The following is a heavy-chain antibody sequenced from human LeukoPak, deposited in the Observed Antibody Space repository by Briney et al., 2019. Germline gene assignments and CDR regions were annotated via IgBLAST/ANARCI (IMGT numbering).Heavy chain of an antibody. CDR3: ARGRFLEWLFDY. CDR1: GGTFSSYA. CDR2: IIPIFGTA. Sequence: ASVKVSCKASGGTFSSYAISWVRQAPGQGLEWMGGIIPIFGTANYAQKFQGRVTITTDESTSTAYMELSSLRSEDTAVYYCARGRFLEWLFDYWGQGTLVTISS. J-gene: IGHJ4*02. V-gene: IGHV1-69*05. D-gene: IGHD3-3*01.